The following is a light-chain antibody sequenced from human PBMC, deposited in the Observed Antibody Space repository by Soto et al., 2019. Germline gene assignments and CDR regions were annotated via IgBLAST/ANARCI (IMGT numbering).Light chain of an antibody. J-gene: IGLJ2*01. Sequence: QPVLTQPSSLSASPGGSASLTCTLRSGINVGTYRIYWYQQKPGSPPQYLLRYKSTSDKEQGSGVPSRFSGSKDASANAGILLISGVQSEDEADYYCMIWHSSAVVFGGGTKLTVL. V-gene: IGLV5-45*02. CDR2: YKSTSDK. CDR3: MIWHSSAVV. CDR1: SGINVGTYR.